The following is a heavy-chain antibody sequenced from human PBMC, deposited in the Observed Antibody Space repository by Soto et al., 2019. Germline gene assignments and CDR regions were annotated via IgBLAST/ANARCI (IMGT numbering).Heavy chain of an antibody. J-gene: IGHJ6*02. V-gene: IGHV1-2*02. CDR1: GYTFTGYY. D-gene: IGHD3-10*01. Sequence: GASVKVSCKASGYTFTGYYMHWVRQAPGQGLEWMGWINPNSGGTNYAQKFQGRVTMTRDTSISTAYMELSRLRSDDTAVYYCARDLVVRGDYYYYYGMDVWGQGTTVTVSS. CDR3: ARDLVVRGDYYYYYGMDV. CDR2: INPNSGGT.